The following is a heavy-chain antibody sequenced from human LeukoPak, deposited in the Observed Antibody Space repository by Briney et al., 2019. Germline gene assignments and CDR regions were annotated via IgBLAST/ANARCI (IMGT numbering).Heavy chain of an antibody. J-gene: IGHJ4*02. CDR2: HYYSGIT. V-gene: IGHV4-39*01. D-gene: IGHD3-22*01. CDR3: ARQCLRMYYDSSGPFDY. Sequence: PPETLSLTCTVSGCAISSSSYHWGWIRQPPGKELEWIGSHYYSGITYYNPSLKSRVTISVDTSKNQFSLKLSSVTAADTAVYYCARQCLRMYYDSSGPFDYWGQGTLVTVSS. CDR1: GCAISSSSYH.